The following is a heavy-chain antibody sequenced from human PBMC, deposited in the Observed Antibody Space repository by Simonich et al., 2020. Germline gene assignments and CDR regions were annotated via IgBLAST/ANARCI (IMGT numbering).Heavy chain of an antibody. D-gene: IGHD3-22*01. CDR3: AKDLGERITMIVVVIDAFDI. CDR1: GFTFSSYA. J-gene: IGHJ3*02. Sequence: GGGLVQPGGSLRLSCAASGFTFSSYAMSWVRQAPGKGLGWVSAISGSGCSTYYADSVKGRFTISRDNSKNTLYWQMNSLRAEDTAVYYCAKDLGERITMIVVVIDAFDIWGQGTMVTVSS. V-gene: IGHV3-23*01. CDR2: ISGSGCST.